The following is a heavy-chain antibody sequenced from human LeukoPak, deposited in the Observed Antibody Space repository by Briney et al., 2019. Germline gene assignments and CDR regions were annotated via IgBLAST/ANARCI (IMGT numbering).Heavy chain of an antibody. J-gene: IGHJ4*02. Sequence: PGRSLRLSCAASGFTFDDYAMHWVRQAPGKGLEWVSGISWNSGSIGYADSVKGRFTISRDNPKNSLFLHMNSLRAEDTAVYYCAREPSGSGTYNFDYWGQGTLVTVSS. CDR1: GFTFDDYA. CDR2: ISWNSGSI. V-gene: IGHV3-9*01. D-gene: IGHD3-10*01. CDR3: AREPSGSGTYNFDY.